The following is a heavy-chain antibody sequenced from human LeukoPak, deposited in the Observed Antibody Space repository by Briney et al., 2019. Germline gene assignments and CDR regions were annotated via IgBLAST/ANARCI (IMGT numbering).Heavy chain of an antibody. D-gene: IGHD6-13*01. CDR2: ISSSSSTI. Sequence: GGSLRLSCAASGFTFSSYSMNWVRQAPRKGLEWVSYISSSSSTIYYADSVKGRFTISRDNAKNSLYLQMNSLRAEDTAVYYCARGCGSSWYGGWGQGTLVTVFS. V-gene: IGHV3-48*04. J-gene: IGHJ4*02. CDR3: ARGCGSSWYGG. CDR1: GFTFSSYS.